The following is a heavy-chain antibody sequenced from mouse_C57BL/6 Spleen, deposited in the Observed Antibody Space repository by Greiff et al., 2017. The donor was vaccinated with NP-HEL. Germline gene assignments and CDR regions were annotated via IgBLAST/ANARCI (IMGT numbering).Heavy chain of an antibody. CDR1: GFSLTSYG. V-gene: IGHV2-2*01. CDR2: IWSGGST. D-gene: IGHD3-1*01. CDR3: ARNQRAYAMDY. J-gene: IGHJ4*01. Sequence: VQLQQSGPGLVQPSQSLSITCTVSGFSLTSYGVHWVRQSPGKGLEWLGVIWSGGSTDYNAAFISRLSISKDNSKSQVFFKMNSLKAEDTAIYYCARNQRAYAMDYWGQGTSVTVSS.